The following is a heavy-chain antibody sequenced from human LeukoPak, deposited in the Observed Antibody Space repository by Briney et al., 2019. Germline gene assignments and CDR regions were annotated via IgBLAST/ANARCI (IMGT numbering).Heavy chain of an antibody. V-gene: IGHV3-66*01. Sequence: GGSLRLSCAASGFTVRRNYMNWVRQAPGKGLEWVSVIYSDGNTFYADSVKGRFTISRDNSKNSLFLQMNSLRAEDTAVYYCARDGHRDGCAGAFDIWGQGTMVTVSS. D-gene: IGHD5-24*01. J-gene: IGHJ3*02. CDR2: IYSDGNT. CDR1: GFTVRRNY. CDR3: ARDGHRDGCAGAFDI.